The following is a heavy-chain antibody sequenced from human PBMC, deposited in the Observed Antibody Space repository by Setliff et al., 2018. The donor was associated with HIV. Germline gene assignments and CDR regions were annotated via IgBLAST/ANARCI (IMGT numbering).Heavy chain of an antibody. CDR1: GGSISSSSYY. D-gene: IGHD6-13*01. Sequence: PSETLSLTCTVSGGSISSSSYYWGWIRQPPGKGLQWIGSIYYRGSTYYNPSLKSRVTISVDTSKNQFSLKLRSVTAADTALYYCARGRYRSRWYVSDHYYIDVWGKGTTVTVSS. CDR3: ARGRYRSRWYVSDHYYIDV. CDR2: IYYRGST. V-gene: IGHV4-39*01. J-gene: IGHJ6*03.